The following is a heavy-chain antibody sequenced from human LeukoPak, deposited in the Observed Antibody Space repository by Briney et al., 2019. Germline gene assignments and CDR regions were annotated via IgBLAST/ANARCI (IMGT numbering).Heavy chain of an antibody. Sequence: GGSLRPSCAASGFTFSSYWMHWVRQAPGKGLVWVSRINSDGSSTSYADSVKGRFTISRDNAKNTLYLQMNSLRAEDTAVYYCARIDSSGYYLWYFDYWGQGTLVTVSS. D-gene: IGHD3-22*01. V-gene: IGHV3-74*01. CDR3: ARIDSSGYYLWYFDY. CDR1: GFTFSSYW. J-gene: IGHJ4*02. CDR2: INSDGSST.